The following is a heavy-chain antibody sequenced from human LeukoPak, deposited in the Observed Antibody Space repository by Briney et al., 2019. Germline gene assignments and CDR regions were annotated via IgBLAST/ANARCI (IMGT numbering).Heavy chain of an antibody. CDR2: IYSGGST. J-gene: IGHJ6*02. D-gene: IGHD2-2*01. V-gene: IGHV3-66*01. CDR1: GFTVSSNY. Sequence: GGSLRLSCAASGFTVSSNYMSWVRQAPGKGLEWVSVIYSGGSTYYADSVKGRFTISRDNSKNTLYLQMNSLRAEDTAVYYCARVGCSSTSWPYYYYGMDVWGQGTTVTVSS. CDR3: ARVGCSSTSWPYYYYGMDV.